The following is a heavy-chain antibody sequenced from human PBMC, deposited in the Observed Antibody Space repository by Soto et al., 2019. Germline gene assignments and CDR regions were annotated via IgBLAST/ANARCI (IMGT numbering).Heavy chain of an antibody. CDR3: ARVDYDRGGNYYYYYMDV. V-gene: IGHV3-21*01. Sequence: GGSLSLSCASSGFTFGSYSMNGVRKAPGKGLEWVSSISSSSSYIYYADSVKGRFTISRDNAKNSLYLQMNSLRAEDTAVYYCARVDYDRGGNYYYYYMDVWGKGT. D-gene: IGHD4-17*01. CDR2: ISSSSSYI. J-gene: IGHJ6*03. CDR1: GFTFGSYS.